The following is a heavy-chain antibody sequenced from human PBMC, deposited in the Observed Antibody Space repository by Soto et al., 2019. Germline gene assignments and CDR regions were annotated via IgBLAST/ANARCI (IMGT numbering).Heavy chain of an antibody. CDR1: GGSMRNYF. D-gene: IGHD6-13*01. Sequence: SETLSLTCTVYGGSMRNYFWTWIRQPPGKGLEWIGYIHYSGTTSFFPSYNPSLRSRVTISEDTSKNQFSLKLLSVTTADTAVYFCAAGEASSRNLAPYYLDFWGQGTLVTVSS. CDR3: AAGEASSRNLAPYYLDF. J-gene: IGHJ4*02. CDR2: IHYSGTT. V-gene: IGHV4-59*01.